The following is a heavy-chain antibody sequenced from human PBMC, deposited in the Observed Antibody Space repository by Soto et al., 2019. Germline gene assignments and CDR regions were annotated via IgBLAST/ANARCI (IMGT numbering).Heavy chain of an antibody. V-gene: IGHV4-34*01. CDR1: GGSFSGYY. D-gene: IGHD1-1*01. Sequence: SETLSLTCAVYGGSFSGYYWSWIRQPPGKGLEWIGEINHSGSTNYSPSLKSRVTISIDTSKNHFSLKLNSVTAGDTAVYYCARDSRYLHWFDPWGQGTLVTVS. J-gene: IGHJ5*02. CDR3: ARDSRYLHWFDP. CDR2: INHSGST.